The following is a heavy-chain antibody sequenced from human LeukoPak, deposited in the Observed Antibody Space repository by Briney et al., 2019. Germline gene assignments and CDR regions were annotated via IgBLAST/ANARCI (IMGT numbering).Heavy chain of an antibody. CDR1: GGSITSVNL. Sequence: SETLSLTCAVSGGSITSVNLWAWVRQPPGKGLEWVGEMYLSGTTTCNPSLRGRATISLDRSKNQVSLRLNSVTAADTALYYCAGLVGRYSNGMYYYFDYWRQGILVTVSS. CDR3: AGLVGRYSNGMYYYFDY. CDR2: MYLSGTT. D-gene: IGHD1-26*01. J-gene: IGHJ4*02. V-gene: IGHV4-4*02.